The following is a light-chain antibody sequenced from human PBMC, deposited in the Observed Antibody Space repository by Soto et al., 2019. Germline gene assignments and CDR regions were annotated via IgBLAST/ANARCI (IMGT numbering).Light chain of an antibody. CDR2: SNN. CDR3: SSYTNINTRACV. CDR1: SSDIGSNS. V-gene: IGLV1-44*01. J-gene: IGLJ1*01. Sequence: QSVLTQPPSASGTPGQRVTISCSGSSSDIGSNSVSWYQQLPGTAPKLLIDSNNQRPSGVPDRFSGSKSGTSASLAISGLQSEDEAEYYCSSYTNINTRACVFGTGTKVTVL.